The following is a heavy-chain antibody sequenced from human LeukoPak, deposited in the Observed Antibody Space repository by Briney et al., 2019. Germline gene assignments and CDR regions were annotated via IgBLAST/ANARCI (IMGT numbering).Heavy chain of an antibody. Sequence: GGSLRLSCAASGFTFSSHGMHWVRQAPGKGLEWVAFIRYDGSNKYYADSVKGRFTISRDNSKNTLYLQMNSLRAEDTAVYYCAKLHTTGTPNGDYWGQGTLVTVTS. D-gene: IGHD1-1*01. CDR1: GFTFSSHG. J-gene: IGHJ4*02. V-gene: IGHV3-30*02. CDR3: AKLHTTGTPNGDY. CDR2: IRYDGSNK.